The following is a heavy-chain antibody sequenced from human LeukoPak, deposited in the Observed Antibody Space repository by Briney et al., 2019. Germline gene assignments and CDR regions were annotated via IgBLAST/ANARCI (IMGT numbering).Heavy chain of an antibody. CDR1: GYTFTSYY. CDR2: INPSGGST. V-gene: IGHV1-46*01. J-gene: IGHJ4*02. CDR3: ARDSAYYYDSSGYYY. D-gene: IGHD3-22*01. Sequence: GASVKVSCKASGYTFTSYYMHWGRQAPGQGLEGRGRINPSGGSTSYAQKFQGRVTMTRDMSTSTVYMELSSLRSEETAVYYCARDSAYYYDSSGYYYWGQGTLVTVSS.